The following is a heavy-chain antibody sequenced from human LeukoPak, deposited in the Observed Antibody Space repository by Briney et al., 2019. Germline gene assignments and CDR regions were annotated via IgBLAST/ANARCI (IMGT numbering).Heavy chain of an antibody. CDR3: AREVGYCSSTSCNDAFDI. D-gene: IGHD2-2*01. V-gene: IGHV3-7*01. CDR1: GFTFSSYA. J-gene: IGHJ3*02. Sequence: GGSLRLSCAASGFTFSSYAMSWVRQAPGKGLEWVANIKQDGSEKYYVDSVKGRFTISRDNAKNSLYLQMNSLRAEDTAVYYCAREVGYCSSTSCNDAFDIWGQGTMVTVSS. CDR2: IKQDGSEK.